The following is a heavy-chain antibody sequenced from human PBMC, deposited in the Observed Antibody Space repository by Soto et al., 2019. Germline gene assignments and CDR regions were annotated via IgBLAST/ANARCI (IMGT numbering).Heavy chain of an antibody. CDR2: IYHSGST. CDR3: AIPSGIAVAGDFDY. CDR1: GGSISSSNW. J-gene: IGHJ4*02. V-gene: IGHV4-4*02. Sequence: SETLSLTCAVSGGSISSSNWWSWVRQPPGKGLEWIGEIYHSGSTNYNPSLKSRVTISVDKSKNQFSLKLSSVTAADTAVYYCAIPSGIAVAGDFDYWGQGTLVTVSS. D-gene: IGHD6-19*01.